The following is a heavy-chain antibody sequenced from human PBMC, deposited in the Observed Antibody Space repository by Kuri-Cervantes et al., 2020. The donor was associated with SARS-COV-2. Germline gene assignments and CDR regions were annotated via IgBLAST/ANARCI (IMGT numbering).Heavy chain of an antibody. Sequence: SCTVSGGSISSSSYYWSWIRQPPGKGLEWIGYIYHSGSTYYNPSLKSRVTTSVDRSKNQFSLKLSSVTAADTAVYYCARVGVATGGFWFDPWGQGTLVTVSS. D-gene: IGHD5-12*01. J-gene: IGHJ5*02. CDR3: ARVGVATGGFWFDP. V-gene: IGHV4-30-2*01. CDR2: IYHSGST. CDR1: GGSISSSSYY.